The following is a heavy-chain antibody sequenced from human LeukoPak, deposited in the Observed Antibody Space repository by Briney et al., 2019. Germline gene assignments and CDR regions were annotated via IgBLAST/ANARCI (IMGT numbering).Heavy chain of an antibody. CDR2: INSDGSWT. CDR3: AKDLVAAAGNGYLDY. CDR1: GNYW. D-gene: IGHD6-13*01. J-gene: IGHJ4*02. Sequence: GGSLRLSCAASGNYWMHWVRQAPGKGLVWVSHINSDGSWTSYADSVKGRFTISKDNAKNTVYLQMNSLRAEDTAVYYCAKDLVAAAGNGYLDYWGQGTLVTVSS. V-gene: IGHV3-74*01.